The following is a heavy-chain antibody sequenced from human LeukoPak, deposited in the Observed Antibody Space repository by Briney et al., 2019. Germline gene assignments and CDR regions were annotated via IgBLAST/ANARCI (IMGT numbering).Heavy chain of an antibody. J-gene: IGHJ4*02. CDR1: GGTFSSYA. D-gene: IGHD6-13*01. V-gene: IGHV1-69*04. CDR3: ASSFVEYSSSWYYFDY. Sequence: GASVKVSCKASGGTFSSYAISWVRQAPGQGLEWMGRIIPILGIANYAQKFQGRVTITADKSTSTAYMELSSLRSEDTAVYYCASSFVEYSSSWYYFDYWGQGTLVTVSS. CDR2: IIPILGIA.